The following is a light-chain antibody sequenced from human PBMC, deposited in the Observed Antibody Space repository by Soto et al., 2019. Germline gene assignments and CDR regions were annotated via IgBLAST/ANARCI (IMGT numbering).Light chain of an antibody. Sequence: EIVLTQSPGTLSLSPGERATLSCRASQSVSNNYLAWYQQKPGQAPRLLIYGASNRATGIPDRFSCSGSGTDFTLTISKLEHEDFAGYYCQQDGSSGTFGQGTKVESK. J-gene: IGKJ1*01. V-gene: IGKV3-20*01. CDR3: QQDGSSGT. CDR1: QSVSNNY. CDR2: GAS.